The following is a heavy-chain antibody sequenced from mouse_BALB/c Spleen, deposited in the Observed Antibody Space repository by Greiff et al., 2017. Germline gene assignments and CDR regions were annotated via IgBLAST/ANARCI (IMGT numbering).Heavy chain of an antibody. J-gene: IGHJ2*01. Sequence: QVQLKQSGAELAKPGASVKMSCKASGYTFTSYWMHWVKQRPGQGLEWIGYINPSTGYTEYNQKFKDKATLTADKSSSTAYMQLSSLTSEDSAVYYCAIDGIGYWGQGTTLTVSS. CDR2: INPSTGYT. D-gene: IGHD2-3*01. CDR3: AIDGIGY. V-gene: IGHV1-7*01. CDR1: GYTFTSYW.